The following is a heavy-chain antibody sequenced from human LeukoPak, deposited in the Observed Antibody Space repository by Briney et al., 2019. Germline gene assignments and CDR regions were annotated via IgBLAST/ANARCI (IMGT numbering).Heavy chain of an antibody. V-gene: IGHV3-7*05. Sequence: GGSLRLSCAASGFTFSTYWMSWVRQAPGKGLEWVANIKQDGSEKYYVDSVKGRFTISRDNAENSLYLQMNSLRAEDTAVHYCARLLMAARAYYYYGMDVWGHGTTVTVSS. CDR3: ARLLMAARAYYYYGMDV. J-gene: IGHJ6*02. CDR2: IKQDGSEK. D-gene: IGHD6-6*01. CDR1: GFTFSTYW.